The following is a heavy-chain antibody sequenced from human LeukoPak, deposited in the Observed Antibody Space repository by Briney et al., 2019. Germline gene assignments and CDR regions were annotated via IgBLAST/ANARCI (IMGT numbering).Heavy chain of an antibody. D-gene: IGHD3-10*01. CDR3: ARHGSFTMVRGRLRYYYMDV. J-gene: IGHJ6*03. V-gene: IGHV3-48*01. CDR1: GFTFSRYS. Sequence: PGGSLRLSCAASGFTFSRYSLNWVRQAPGKGLEWVSYISSSGTIYYADSVKGRFTISRDNSKNTLSLQMNSLRAEDTAVYYCARHGSFTMVRGRLRYYYMDVWGKGTTVTISS. CDR2: ISSSGTI.